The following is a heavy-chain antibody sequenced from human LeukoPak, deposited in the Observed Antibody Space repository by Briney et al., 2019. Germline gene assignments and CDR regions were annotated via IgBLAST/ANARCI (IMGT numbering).Heavy chain of an antibody. D-gene: IGHD6-19*01. J-gene: IGHJ2*01. Sequence: ASVKVSCKASGYTFTGYYMHWVRQAPGQGLGWMGRISAYSGGTNYAQKLQGRVTMTRDTSTSTAYMELRRLRSDDTAVYYFARDGVIGVAGTGCYFDLWGRGPLVTVPS. CDR3: ARDGVIGVAGTGCYFDL. CDR2: ISAYSGGT. CDR1: GYTFTGYY. V-gene: IGHV1-2*06.